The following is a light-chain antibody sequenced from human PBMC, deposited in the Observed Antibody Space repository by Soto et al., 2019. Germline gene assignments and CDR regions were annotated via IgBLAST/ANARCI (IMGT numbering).Light chain of an antibody. V-gene: IGKV1-17*03. CDR3: LQYNSYPVT. J-gene: IGKJ4*01. CDR1: QGISSN. Sequence: DIQMTQSPSAMSASVGDRVTITCRASQGISSNLAWLQQKPGTVPKPLIYAASSLQSGVPSRFSGSGSGTEFTLTISSLHPEDFATYYCLQYNSYPVTFGGGTKVEIK. CDR2: AAS.